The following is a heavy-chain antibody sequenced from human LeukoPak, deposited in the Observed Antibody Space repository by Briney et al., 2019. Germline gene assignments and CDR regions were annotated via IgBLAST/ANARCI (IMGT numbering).Heavy chain of an antibody. V-gene: IGHV1-69*06. CDR1: GGTFSSYA. CDR3: AREVSPYGNWFDP. J-gene: IGHJ5*02. D-gene: IGHD3-10*01. Sequence: GASVKVSCKASGGTFSSYAISWVRQAPGQGLEWMGGIIPIFGTANYAQKFQGRVTITADKSTSTAYMELSSLRSEDTAVYYCAREVSPYGNWFDPWGQGTLVTVSS. CDR2: IIPIFGTA.